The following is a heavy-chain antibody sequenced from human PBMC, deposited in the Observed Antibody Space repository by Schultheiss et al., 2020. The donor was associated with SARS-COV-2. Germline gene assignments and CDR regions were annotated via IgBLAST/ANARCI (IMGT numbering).Heavy chain of an antibody. CDR1: NGSISSYY. CDR2: IYYSGST. V-gene: IGHV4-59*12. Sequence: SQTLSLTCTVSNGSISSYYWRWIRQSPGKGLEWIGYIYYSGSTNYNPSLKSRVTISVDTSKNQFSLKLSSVTAADTAVYYCARGRGVVPAALYFDYWGQGTLVTVSS. D-gene: IGHD2-2*01. J-gene: IGHJ4*02. CDR3: ARGRGVVPAALYFDY.